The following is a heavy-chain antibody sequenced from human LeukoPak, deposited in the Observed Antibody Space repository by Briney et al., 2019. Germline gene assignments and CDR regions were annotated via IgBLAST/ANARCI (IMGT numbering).Heavy chain of an antibody. Sequence: PGGSLRLSCAASGFTVSSNHMSWVRQAPGKGLEWVSVIYSGGSTYYADSVKGRFTVSRDNSKNTLYLQMNSLRAEDTAVYYCARSSSIAARYFDYWGQGTLVTVSS. CDR1: GFTVSSNH. D-gene: IGHD6-6*01. J-gene: IGHJ4*02. CDR2: IYSGGST. CDR3: ARSSSIAARYFDY. V-gene: IGHV3-66*02.